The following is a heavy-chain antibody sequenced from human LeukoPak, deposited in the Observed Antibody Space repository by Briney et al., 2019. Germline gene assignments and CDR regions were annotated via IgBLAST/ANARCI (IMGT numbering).Heavy chain of an antibody. CDR1: GGSISSGDYY. D-gene: IGHD6-13*01. V-gene: IGHV4-31*03. J-gene: IGHJ4*02. CDR2: IYYSGST. Sequence: SQTLSLTCTVSGGSISSGDYYWSWIRQHPGKGLEWIGYIYYSGSTYYNPSLKSRVTISVDTSKNQFSLKLSSVTAADTAVYYCAREERTAAAGTFDYWGQGTLVTVSS. CDR3: AREERTAAAGTFDY.